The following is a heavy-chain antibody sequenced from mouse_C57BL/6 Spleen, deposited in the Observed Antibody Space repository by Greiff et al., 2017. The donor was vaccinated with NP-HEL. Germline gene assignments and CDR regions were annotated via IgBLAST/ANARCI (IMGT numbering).Heavy chain of an antibody. CDR1: GYTFTEYT. J-gene: IGHJ2*01. V-gene: IGHV1-62-2*01. Sequence: VMLVESGAELVKPGASVKLSCKASGYTFTEYTIHWVKQRSGQGLEWIGWFYPGSGSIKYNEKFKDKATLTADKSSSTVYMELSRLTSEDSAVYFCARHESGGTSPYYFDYWGQGTTLTVSS. CDR3: ARHESGGTSPYYFDY. D-gene: IGHD4-1*01. CDR2: FYPGSGSI.